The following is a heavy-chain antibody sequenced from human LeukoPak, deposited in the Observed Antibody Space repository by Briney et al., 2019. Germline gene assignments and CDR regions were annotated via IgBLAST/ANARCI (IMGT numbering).Heavy chain of an antibody. CDR3: ARMVIRAYCSGGSCYEHAFDV. Sequence: PSETLSLTCTVSGGSISAYYWSWIRQPPGKGLEWIGYIYHIGSTNQNPSLKSRVTISVDTSDNQFSLKLTSVTAADTAVYYCARMVIRAYCSGGSCYEHAFDVWGQGTMVTVSS. CDR2: IYHIGST. J-gene: IGHJ3*01. V-gene: IGHV4-59*08. D-gene: IGHD2-15*01. CDR1: GGSISAYY.